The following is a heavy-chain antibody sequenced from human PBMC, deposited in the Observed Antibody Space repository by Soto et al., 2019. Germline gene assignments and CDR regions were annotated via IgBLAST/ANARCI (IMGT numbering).Heavy chain of an antibody. V-gene: IGHV3-11*01. D-gene: IGHD3-3*02. CDR1: GFTFSDYY. J-gene: IGHJ4*02. CDR2: ISDSGSII. Sequence: QVQLVESGGGLVKPGGSMRLSCAASGFTFSDYYMSWIRQAPGTGLEWVSYISDSGSIIYSADSVKGRFTISRDNAKNSLYLPMNSLRAEDTAVYYCASPTRGYIFGRDYWGQGTLVTVAS. CDR3: ASPTRGYIFGRDY.